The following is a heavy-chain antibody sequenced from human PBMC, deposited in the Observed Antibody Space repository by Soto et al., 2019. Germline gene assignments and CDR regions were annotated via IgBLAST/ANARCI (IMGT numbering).Heavy chain of an antibody. V-gene: IGHV3-21*01. CDR1: EFTFSSYS. D-gene: IGHD4-17*01. CDR2: ISSSSSYI. J-gene: IGHJ4*02. Sequence: PGGSLRHCCASSEFTFSSYSMNVVRQPPGKGLEWVSSISSSSSYIYYADSVKGRFTISRDNAKNSLYLQMNSLRAEDTAVYYCARDDDYGESLYYFYYWGQGTLVTVSS. CDR3: ARDDDYGESLYYFYY.